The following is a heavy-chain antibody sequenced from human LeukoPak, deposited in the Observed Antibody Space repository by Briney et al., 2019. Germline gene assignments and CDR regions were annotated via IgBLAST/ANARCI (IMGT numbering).Heavy chain of an antibody. CDR1: GYTLTELS. Sequence: ASVKVSCKVSGYTLTELSMHWVRQAPGKGLEWMGGFDPEDGETIYAQKFQGRVTMTEDTSTDTAYMELSSLRSEDTAVYYCARPPVRPLYNWNSPSAEYFQHWGQGTLVTVSS. J-gene: IGHJ1*01. CDR2: FDPEDGET. V-gene: IGHV1-24*01. CDR3: ARPPVRPLYNWNSPSAEYFQH. D-gene: IGHD1-20*01.